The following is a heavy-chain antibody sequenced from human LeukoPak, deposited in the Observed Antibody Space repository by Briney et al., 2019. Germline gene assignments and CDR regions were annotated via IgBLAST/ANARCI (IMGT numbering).Heavy chain of an antibody. J-gene: IGHJ3*02. CDR2: MSWNRGNI. V-gene: IGHV3-9*03. CDR3: AKETTIFGAGPDAFAI. CDR1: GFTFENYA. Sequence: GGSLRLSCAASGFTFENYAMQWVRQAPGRGLECLAGMSWNRGNIAYADAVWGRFTISRDNAKNSLYLQMISLRADDMAVYYCAKETTIFGAGPDAFAIWGQGTMVTVSS. D-gene: IGHD3-3*01.